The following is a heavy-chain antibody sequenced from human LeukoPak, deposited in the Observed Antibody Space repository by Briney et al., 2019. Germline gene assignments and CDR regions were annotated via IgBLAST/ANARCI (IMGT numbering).Heavy chain of an antibody. CDR2: MNPNSGNT. CDR1: GYTFTGYY. D-gene: IGHD2-2*01. CDR3: ARSFGYCSSTSCHGDY. J-gene: IGHJ4*02. Sequence: ASVKVSCKASGYTFTGYYMHWVRQATGQGLEWMGWMNPNSGNTGYAQKFQGRVTITRNTSISTAYMELSSLRSEDTAVYYCARSFGYCSSTSCHGDYWGQGTLVTVSS. V-gene: IGHV1-8*03.